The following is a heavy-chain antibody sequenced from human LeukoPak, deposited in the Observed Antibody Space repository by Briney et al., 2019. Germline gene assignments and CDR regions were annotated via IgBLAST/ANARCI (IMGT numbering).Heavy chain of an antibody. Sequence: SETLSLTCAVYGGSFSGYYWSWIRQPPGKGLEWIGEINHSGSTNYNPSLNSRVTISVDTSKNQFSLKLTSVTAADTAVYFCARQGTMTRGGYWLDPWGQGSLVTVSS. V-gene: IGHV4-34*01. CDR2: INHSGST. D-gene: IGHD3-10*01. J-gene: IGHJ5*02. CDR1: GGSFSGYY. CDR3: ARQGTMTRGGYWLDP.